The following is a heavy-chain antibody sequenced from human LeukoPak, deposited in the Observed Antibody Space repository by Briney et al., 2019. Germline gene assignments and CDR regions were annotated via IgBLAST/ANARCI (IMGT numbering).Heavy chain of an antibody. J-gene: IGHJ5*02. CDR1: GYTFTGYY. V-gene: IGHV1-2*04. D-gene: IGHD2-2*02. CDR2: INPNSGGT. Sequence: ASVKVSCKASGYTFTGYYMHWVRQAPGQGLEWMGWINPNSGGTNYAQKFQGWVTMTRDTSISTAYMELSRLRSDDTAVYYCARGRWTGYCSSTSCYSGLDPWGQGTLVTVSS. CDR3: ARGRWTGYCSSTSCYSGLDP.